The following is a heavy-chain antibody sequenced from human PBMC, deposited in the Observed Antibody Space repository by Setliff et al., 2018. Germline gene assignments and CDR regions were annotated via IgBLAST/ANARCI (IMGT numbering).Heavy chain of an antibody. CDR3: ASATLQRKFQSPRGLDV. V-gene: IGHV3-7*01. CDR2: IKEDGRDK. CDR1: GFTFSNHW. J-gene: IGHJ6*02. D-gene: IGHD2-15*01. Sequence: GGSLRLSCAVSGFTFSNHWMSWVRQAPGKGLEWVASIKEDGRDKYSVDSVKGRFTISRDNAKNSLFLQMNSLRAEDTAVYFCASATLQRKFQSPRGLDVWGQGTTVAVSS.